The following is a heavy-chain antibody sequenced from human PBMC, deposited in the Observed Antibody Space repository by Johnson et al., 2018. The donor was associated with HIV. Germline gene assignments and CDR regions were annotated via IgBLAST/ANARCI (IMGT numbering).Heavy chain of an antibody. D-gene: IGHD3-10*01. CDR3: ARGVDGAFDI. V-gene: IGHV3-72*01. Sequence: MQLVESGGGLVQPGGSLRLSCAASGLTFSDHYMDWVRQAPGKGLEWVGRTRNKANSYTTEYAASVKGRFTISRDDSKNSLYLQMNSLRAEDTAVYYCARGVDGAFDIWGQGTMVTVSS. J-gene: IGHJ3*02. CDR1: GLTFSDHY. CDR2: TRNKANSYTT.